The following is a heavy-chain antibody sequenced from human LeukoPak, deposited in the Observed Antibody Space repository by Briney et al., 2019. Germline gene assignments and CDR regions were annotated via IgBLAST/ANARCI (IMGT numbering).Heavy chain of an antibody. D-gene: IGHD1-26*01. CDR3: ARGLGVPDAFDI. V-gene: IGHV3-21*01. J-gene: IGHJ3*02. Sequence: GGSLRLSCAASGFTFSSYRMNWVRQAPGKGLEWVSSISSSSSYIYSADSMKGRFTISRDNAKNSLYLQMNSLRAEDTAVYYCARGLGVPDAFDIWGQGTMATVSS. CDR2: ISSSSSYI. CDR1: GFTFSSYR.